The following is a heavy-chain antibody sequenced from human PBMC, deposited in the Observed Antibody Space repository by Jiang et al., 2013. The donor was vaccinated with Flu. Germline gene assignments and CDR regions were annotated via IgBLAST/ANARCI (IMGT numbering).Heavy chain of an antibody. V-gene: IGHV3-21*01. D-gene: IGHD2-2*01. Sequence: VQLLESGGGLVKPGGSLRLSCAASGFTFSSYSMNWVRQAPGKGLEWVSSISSSSSYIYYADSVKGRFTISRDNAKNSLYLQMNSLRAEDTAVYYCARGGVAVPAHKDYYYYGMDVWGQGTTVTVSS. CDR1: GFTFSSYS. CDR2: ISSSSSYI. CDR3: ARGGVAVPAHKDYYYYGMDV. J-gene: IGHJ6*02.